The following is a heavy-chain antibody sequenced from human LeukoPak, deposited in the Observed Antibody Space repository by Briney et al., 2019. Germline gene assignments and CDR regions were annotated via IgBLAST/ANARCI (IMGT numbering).Heavy chain of an antibody. D-gene: IGHD2-8*01. V-gene: IGHV4-39*01. J-gene: IGHJ4*02. Sequence: PSETLSLTCTVSGGSISSSAYHWGWIRQPPGKGLEWIGSIYYSGSTYYNPSLKSRVTISVDTSKNQFSLKLSSVTAADTAVYYCARRRFVRGPDVVNPFDYWGQGTLVTVSS. CDR1: GGSISSSAYH. CDR3: ARRRFVRGPDVVNPFDY. CDR2: IYYSGST.